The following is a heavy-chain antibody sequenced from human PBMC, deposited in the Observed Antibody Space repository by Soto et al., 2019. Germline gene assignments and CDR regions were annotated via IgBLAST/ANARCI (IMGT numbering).Heavy chain of an antibody. Sequence: GGYLRLSCAASGFTFSSYAMSWVRQAPGKGLEWVSDISGSGGSTYYADSVKGRFTIARANSKNSLYLQMNSLRAEDTAVYYCSKDPISAGDPPGFFDYWGQGTLVTVSS. D-gene: IGHD7-27*01. CDR2: ISGSGGST. CDR1: GFTFSSYA. J-gene: IGHJ4*02. CDR3: SKDPISAGDPPGFFDY. V-gene: IGHV3-23*01.